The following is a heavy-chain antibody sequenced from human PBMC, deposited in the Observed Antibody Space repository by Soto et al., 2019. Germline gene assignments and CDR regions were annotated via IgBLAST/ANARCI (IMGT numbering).Heavy chain of an antibody. CDR3: ARGNPYYYDSSGWYDP. J-gene: IGHJ5*02. CDR2: IYYSGST. D-gene: IGHD3-22*01. CDR1: GGSISSYC. Sequence: PSETLSLTCTVSGGSISSYCWSWIRQPPGKGLEWIGYIYYSGSTNYNPSLKSRVTISVDTSKNQFSLKLSSVTAADTAVYYCARGNPYYYDSSGWYDPWGQGTLVTVSS. V-gene: IGHV4-59*01.